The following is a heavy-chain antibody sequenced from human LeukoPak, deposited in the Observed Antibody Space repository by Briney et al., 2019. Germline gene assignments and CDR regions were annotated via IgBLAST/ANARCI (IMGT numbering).Heavy chain of an antibody. CDR2: VSYDGSTN. CDR3: AKGWLYSGIPEEYFQH. V-gene: IGHV3-30*18. J-gene: IGHJ1*01. CDR1: GFTFNSYA. Sequence: PGRSLRLSCAASGFTFNSYAMHWVRQAPGKGLEWVAVVSYDGSTNYYADSVKGRFTISRDDSKDTLYLQMNSLRAEDTAVYHCAKGWLYSGIPEEYFQHWGQGTLVTVSS. D-gene: IGHD6-13*01.